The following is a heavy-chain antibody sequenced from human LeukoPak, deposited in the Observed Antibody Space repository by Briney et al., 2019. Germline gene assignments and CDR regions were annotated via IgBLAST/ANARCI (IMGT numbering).Heavy chain of an antibody. V-gene: IGHV4-59*01. CDR3: ARSSLTGGWFDP. CDR1: GDSIRTYY. J-gene: IGHJ5*02. D-gene: IGHD7-27*01. CDR2: IIDTGST. Sequence: SETLSLTCSVSGDSIRTYYWSWIRQPPGKGLEWIGYIIDTGSTNYKPSLKTRLTMSVDVSKNQISLKLSSVTAADTAVYYRARSSLTGGWFDPWGQGTLVTVSS.